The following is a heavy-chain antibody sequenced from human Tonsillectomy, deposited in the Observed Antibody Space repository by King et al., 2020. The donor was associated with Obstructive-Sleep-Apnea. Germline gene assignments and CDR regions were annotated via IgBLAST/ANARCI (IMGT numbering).Heavy chain of an antibody. D-gene: IGHD1-26*01. Sequence: QLQESGPGLVKPSETLSLTCTVSGGSISSYYWSWLRQPPGKGLEWIGYIYYSGSTNYNPSLKSRVTISVDTSKNQFSLKLSSVTAADTAVYYCARRGVAWDYWGQGTLVTVSS. CDR3: ARRGVAWDY. J-gene: IGHJ4*02. CDR2: IYYSGST. V-gene: IGHV4-59*08. CDR1: GGSISSYY.